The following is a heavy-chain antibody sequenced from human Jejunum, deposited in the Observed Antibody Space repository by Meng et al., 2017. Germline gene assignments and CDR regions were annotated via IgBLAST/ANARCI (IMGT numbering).Heavy chain of an antibody. J-gene: IGHJ4*02. CDR2: AST. Sequence: QVQPQASGPVLVRPSATLSLICAVSGGSVSSSGYQWGWLRQPPGKGLEWIGYASTNYNPSLKSRVTISLDTSKNQFSLKLTSVTAADTAVYYCARDHWGSLDYWGQGILVTVSS. D-gene: IGHD7-27*01. V-gene: IGHV4-61*08. CDR3: ARDHWGSLDY. CDR1: GGSVSSSGYQ.